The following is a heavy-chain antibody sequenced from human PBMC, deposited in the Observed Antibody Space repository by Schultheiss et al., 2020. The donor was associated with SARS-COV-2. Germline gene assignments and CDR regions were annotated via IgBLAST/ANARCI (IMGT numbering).Heavy chain of an antibody. CDR2: ISYDGSNK. V-gene: IGHV3-30-3*01. J-gene: IGHJ6*02. Sequence: GGSLRLSCAASGFTFSSYAMHWVRQAPGKGLEWVAVISYDGSNKYYADSVKGRFTISRDNSKNTLYLQMNSLRAEDTAVYYCARDGVGATRSPYYYYGMDVWGQGTTVTVSS. CDR1: GFTFSSYA. CDR3: ARDGVGATRSPYYYYGMDV. D-gene: IGHD1-26*01.